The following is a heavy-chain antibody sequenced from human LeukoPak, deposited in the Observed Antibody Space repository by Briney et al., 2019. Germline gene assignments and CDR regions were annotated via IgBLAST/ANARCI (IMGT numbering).Heavy chain of an antibody. CDR2: INPNSGGT. V-gene: IGHV1-2*04. Sequence: ASVKVSCKASGYTFTGYYMHWERQAPGQGLEWMGWINPNSGGTNYAQKFQGWVTMTRDTSISTAYMELSRLRSDDTAVYYCARDYYGSGSYYNLNWFDPWGQGTLVTVSS. CDR3: ARDYYGSGSYYNLNWFDP. J-gene: IGHJ5*02. CDR1: GYTFTGYY. D-gene: IGHD3-10*01.